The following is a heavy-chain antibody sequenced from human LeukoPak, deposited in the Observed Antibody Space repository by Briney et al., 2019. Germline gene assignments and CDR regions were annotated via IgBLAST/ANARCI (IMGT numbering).Heavy chain of an antibody. CDR2: IKSKTDGGTT. CDR1: GGSFSGYY. J-gene: IGHJ4*02. D-gene: IGHD3-10*01. V-gene: IGHV3-15*01. CDR3: TTDLTGSADVDY. Sequence: AETLSLTCAVYGGSFSGYYWSWIRQAPGKGLEWVGRIKSKTDGGTTDYAAPVKGRFTISRDDSKNTLYLQMNSLKTEDTAVYYCTTDLTGSADVDYWGQGTLVTVSS.